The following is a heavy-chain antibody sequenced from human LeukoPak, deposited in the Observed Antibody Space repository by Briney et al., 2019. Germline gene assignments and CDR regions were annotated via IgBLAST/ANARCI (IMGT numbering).Heavy chain of an antibody. CDR1: GFTLSSYE. CDR2: ISSGGNTI. Sequence: GGSLRLSCAASGFTLSSYEMNWVRQAPGKGLEWVSYISSGGNTIYYADSVKGRFTISRDNAKNSLYLQMNSLRAEDTAIYFCARGYYDSSGYYRQGYWGQGTLVTISS. J-gene: IGHJ4*02. V-gene: IGHV3-48*03. D-gene: IGHD3-22*01. CDR3: ARGYYDSSGYYRQGY.